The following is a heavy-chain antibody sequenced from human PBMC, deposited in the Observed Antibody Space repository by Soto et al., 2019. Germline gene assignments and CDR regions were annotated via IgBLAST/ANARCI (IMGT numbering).Heavy chain of an antibody. Sequence: WASVKVSCKASGGTFSSYAISWARQAPGQGLEWMGGIIAIFGTANYAEKFQGRVTLTADTSTSTAYMELRSLRSDDTAIYYCARDPHEFWTSYWFDPWGQGTPVTVSS. CDR1: GGTFSSYA. J-gene: IGHJ5*02. CDR2: IIAIFGTA. V-gene: IGHV1-69*06. CDR3: ARDPHEFWTSYWFDP. D-gene: IGHD3-3*01.